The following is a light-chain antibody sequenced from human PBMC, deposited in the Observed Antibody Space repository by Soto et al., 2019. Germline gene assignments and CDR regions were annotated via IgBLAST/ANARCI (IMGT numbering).Light chain of an antibody. Sequence: EIVMTQSPATLSVSPGVRATLSCRASQSVSSNLAWYQQKPGQAPRLLIYGASTRATGIPARFSGSGSGTEFTLTISSLQSEDFAVYYCQQYNNWPLPYTFGQGTKLEIK. CDR1: QSVSSN. V-gene: IGKV3-15*01. J-gene: IGKJ2*01. CDR2: GAS. CDR3: QQYNNWPLPYT.